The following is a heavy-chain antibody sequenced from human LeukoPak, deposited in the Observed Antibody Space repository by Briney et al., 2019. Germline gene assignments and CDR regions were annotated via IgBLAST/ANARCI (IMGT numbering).Heavy chain of an antibody. CDR1: AYSFTSYW. CDR3: VRYCGGDCYSGIDY. V-gene: IGHV5-51*01. D-gene: IGHD2-21*02. Sequence: GESLKISCKGSAYSFTSYWIGWVRQMPGKGLEWMGITYPGDFDTRYSQSFQGQVTISADKSISTAYLQWSNLKASDTAMYYCVRYCGGDCYSGIDYWGQGTLVTVSS. CDR2: TYPGDFDT. J-gene: IGHJ4*02.